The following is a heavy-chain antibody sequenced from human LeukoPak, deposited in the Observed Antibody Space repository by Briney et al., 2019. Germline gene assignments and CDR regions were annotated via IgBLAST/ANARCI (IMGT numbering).Heavy chain of an antibody. CDR3: ASGIGETYDSGGYYYIDH. CDR2: IYRTGST. V-gene: IGHV4-30-2*01. J-gene: IGHJ4*02. CDR1: GGSITDGGYY. Sequence: TPSQTLSLTCTVSGGSITDGGYYWTWVRQAPGKGLEWIGYIYRTGSTLYGPSVRGRAAISVDRSKNQVSLRLTSVTAADTAFYYCASGIGETYDSGGYYYIDHWGQGTLVTVSS. D-gene: IGHD3-22*01.